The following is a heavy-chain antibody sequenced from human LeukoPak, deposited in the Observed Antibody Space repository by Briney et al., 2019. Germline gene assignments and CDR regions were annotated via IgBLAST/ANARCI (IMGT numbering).Heavy chain of an antibody. CDR1: GFTFDDYA. J-gene: IGHJ6*02. CDR2: ISWNSGSI. CDR3: AKDLQEIVVVPAALYGMDV. Sequence: GGSLRLSCAASGFTFDDYAMHWVRHAPGKGLEWVSGISWNSGSIGYADSVKGRFTISRDNAKNSLYLQMNSLRAEDTALYYCAKDLQEIVVVPAALYGMDVWGQGTTVTVSS. V-gene: IGHV3-9*01. D-gene: IGHD2-2*01.